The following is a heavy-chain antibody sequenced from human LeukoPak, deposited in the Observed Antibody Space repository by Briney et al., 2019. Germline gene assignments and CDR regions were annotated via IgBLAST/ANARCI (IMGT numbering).Heavy chain of an antibody. V-gene: IGHV4-4*02. CDR2: IHRSGSP. J-gene: IGHJ4*02. Sequence: PSETLSLTCTVSLDSTTSNFWSWVRQPPGKGLEWIGEIHRSGSPNYNPSHQSRVTISIDRSRNQIALELSSVTAADTAVYYCAREILGGFNPGAYWGQGTLVTVSS. CDR3: AREILGGFNPGAY. D-gene: IGHD1-14*01. CDR1: LDSTTSNF.